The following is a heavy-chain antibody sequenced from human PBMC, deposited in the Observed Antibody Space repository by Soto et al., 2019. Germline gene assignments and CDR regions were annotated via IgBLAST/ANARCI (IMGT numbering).Heavy chain of an antibody. V-gene: IGHV3-23*01. D-gene: IGHD6-13*01. CDR2: ISGSDGST. CDR3: AKDRERDAWYEDY. J-gene: IGHJ4*02. CDR1: GFSFSSYA. Sequence: GGSLRLSCVASGFSFSSYAMSWVRQAPGKGLEWASVISGSDGSTYYADSVKGRFTISRDNSKNTLYLQMNSLRAEDTAVYYCAKDRERDAWYEDYWGQGTLVTVSS.